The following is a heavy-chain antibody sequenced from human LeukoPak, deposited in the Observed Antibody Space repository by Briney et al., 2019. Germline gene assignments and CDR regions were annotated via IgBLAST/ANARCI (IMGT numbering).Heavy chain of an antibody. V-gene: IGHV1-69*05. CDR1: GGTFSSYA. CDR3: ARGAYYDFWSGYPLDYMDV. J-gene: IGHJ6*03. Sequence: VASVKVSCKASGGTFSSYAISWVRQAPGQGLEWMGGIIPIFGTANYAQKIQGRVTITTDESTSTAYMELSSLRSEDTAVYYCARGAYYDFWSGYPLDYMDVWGKGTTVTVSS. CDR2: IIPIFGTA. D-gene: IGHD3-3*01.